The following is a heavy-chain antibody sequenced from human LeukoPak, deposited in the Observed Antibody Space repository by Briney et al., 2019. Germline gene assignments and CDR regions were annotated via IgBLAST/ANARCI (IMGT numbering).Heavy chain of an antibody. CDR1: GFTFSNYG. Sequence: GVSLRLSCAASGFTFSNYGMDWVRQAPGKGLEWLSYISSSSSSIYYADSVKGRFTISRDNAKNSLFLQMNSLRAEDTAVYYCARGGAARPDYWGQGTLVTVSS. V-gene: IGHV3-48*01. J-gene: IGHJ4*02. CDR3: ARGGAARPDY. CDR2: ISSSSSSI. D-gene: IGHD6-6*01.